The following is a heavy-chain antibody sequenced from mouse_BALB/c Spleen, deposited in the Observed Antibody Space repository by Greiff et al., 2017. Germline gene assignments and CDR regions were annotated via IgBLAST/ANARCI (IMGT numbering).Heavy chain of an antibody. J-gene: IGHJ4*01. V-gene: IGHV1S81*02. CDR2: INPSNGRT. Sequence: QVQLQQPGAELVKPGASVKLSCKASGYTFTSYWMHWVKQRPGQGLEWIGEINPSNGRTNYNEKFKSKATLTVDKSSSTAYMQLSSLTSEDSAVYYCARRDYGGYAMDYWGQGTSVTVSS. CDR1: GYTFTSYW. CDR3: ARRDYGGYAMDY. D-gene: IGHD2-4*01.